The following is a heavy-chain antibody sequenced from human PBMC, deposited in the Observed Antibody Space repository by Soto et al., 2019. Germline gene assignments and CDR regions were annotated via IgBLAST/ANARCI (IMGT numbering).Heavy chain of an antibody. V-gene: IGHV3-21*01. Sequence: EVQLVESGGGLVKPGGSLRLSCAASGFTFSSYSMNWVRQAPGKGLEWVPSISSSSSYIYYADSVKGRFTISRDNAKSSLYLQMNSLRAEDTAVYYCASHPRDSSGYWYYFDYWGQGTLVTVSS. CDR3: ASHPRDSSGYWYYFDY. D-gene: IGHD3-22*01. CDR2: ISSSSSYI. J-gene: IGHJ4*02. CDR1: GFTFSSYS.